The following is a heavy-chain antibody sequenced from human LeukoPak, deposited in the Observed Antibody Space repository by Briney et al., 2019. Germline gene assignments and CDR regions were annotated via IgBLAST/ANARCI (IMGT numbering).Heavy chain of an antibody. J-gene: IGHJ5*02. CDR2: IYYSGST. D-gene: IGHD2-2*01. CDR3: ARVRYCSSSSSCP. Sequence: SETLSLTCTVSGGSISSGGYYWSWIRQHPGKGLEWIGYIYYSGSTYYNPSLKSRVTISVDTSKNQFSLKLSSVTAADTAVYYCARVRYCSSSSSCPWGQGTLVTVSS. CDR1: GGSISSGGYY. V-gene: IGHV4-31*03.